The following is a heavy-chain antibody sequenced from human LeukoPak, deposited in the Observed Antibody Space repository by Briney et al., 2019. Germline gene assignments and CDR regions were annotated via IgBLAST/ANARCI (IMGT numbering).Heavy chain of an antibody. D-gene: IGHD2-2*01. CDR2: IRYDGSNK. CDR1: GFTFSSYG. J-gene: IGHJ6*03. V-gene: IGHV3-30*02. CDR3: AEDEYCSSTSCQYYYHYYMDV. Sequence: GGSLRLSCAASGFTFSSYGMHWVRQAPGKGLEWVAFIRYDGSNKYYADSVKGRFTISRDNSKNTLCLQMNSLKAEDTAVYYCAEDEYCSSTSCQYYYHYYMDVWGKGTTVTVSS.